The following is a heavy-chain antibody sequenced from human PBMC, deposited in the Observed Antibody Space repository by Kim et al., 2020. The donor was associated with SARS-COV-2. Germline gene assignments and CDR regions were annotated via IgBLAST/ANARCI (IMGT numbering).Heavy chain of an antibody. Sequence: GGSLRLSCAASGVTVSRNYMSWVRQAPGKGLEWVSVIYGGSTDTYYADSVKGRFTISRDNSKNTLYLQMNSLRAEDTAVYYCARDIVNTMLANWGQGTLVTVSS. V-gene: IGHV3-53*01. J-gene: IGHJ4*02. CDR3: ARDIVNTMLAN. D-gene: IGHD3-10*02. CDR2: IYGGSTDT. CDR1: GVTVSRNY.